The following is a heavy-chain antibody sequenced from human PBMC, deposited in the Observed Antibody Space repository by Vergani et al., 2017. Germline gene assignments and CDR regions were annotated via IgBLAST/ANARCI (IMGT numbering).Heavy chain of an antibody. J-gene: IGHJ4*02. D-gene: IGHD1-26*01. V-gene: IGHV4-59*12. CDR1: GGSISSYY. Sequence: QVQLQESGPGLVKPSETLSLTCTVSGGSISSYYWSWIRQPPGKGLEWIGYIYYSGSTNYNPSLKSRVTISVDTSKNQFSLKLSSVTAADTAVYYCARGCATKMIDYWGQGTLVTVSS. CDR2: IYYSGST. CDR3: ARGCATKMIDY.